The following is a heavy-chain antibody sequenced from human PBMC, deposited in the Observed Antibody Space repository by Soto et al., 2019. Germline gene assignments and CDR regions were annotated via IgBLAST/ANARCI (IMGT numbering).Heavy chain of an antibody. CDR3: ARHRLVVVTGVSWSER. CDR1: GGSISSSSYY. D-gene: IGHD2-2*01. J-gene: IGHJ5*02. Sequence: PSETLSLTCTVSGGSISSSSYYWGWILHPSGKGLEWIGSIYYSGSTYYNPSLKSRVTISVDTSKNQFSLKLSSVTAADTAVYYCARHRLVVVTGVSWSERWGKRRLVTVSP. V-gene: IGHV4-39*01. CDR2: IYYSGST.